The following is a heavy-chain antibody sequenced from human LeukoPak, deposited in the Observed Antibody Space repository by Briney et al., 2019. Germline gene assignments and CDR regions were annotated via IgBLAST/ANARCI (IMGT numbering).Heavy chain of an antibody. J-gene: IGHJ1*01. CDR1: EFTLSSYW. CDR3: ARGPLVVVITYGEYFQH. D-gene: IGHD3-22*01. Sequence: GGSLRLSCADSEFTLSSYWVHWVRQAPGKGLEWVSRINPDGSSTSYADSVKGRFTISRDNAKNTLYLQMDSLRAEDTAVYYCARGPLVVVITYGEYFQHWGQGTLVTVSS. CDR2: INPDGSST. V-gene: IGHV3-74*01.